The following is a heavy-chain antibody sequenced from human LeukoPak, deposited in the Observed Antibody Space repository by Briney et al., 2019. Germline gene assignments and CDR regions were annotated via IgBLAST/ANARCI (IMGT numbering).Heavy chain of an antibody. CDR2: VSGSGGVT. CDR3: AKAHYSDSSGYFYGEDY. Sequence: GGSLRLSCAASGFTFSSYSMAWVRQAPGKGLEWVSGVSGSGGVTYYADPVKGRFTISRDNSKNTLYLHMNSLTAEDTAVYYCAKAHYSDSSGYFYGEDYWGQGTLVTVSS. V-gene: IGHV3-23*01. J-gene: IGHJ4*02. D-gene: IGHD3-22*01. CDR1: GFTFSSYS.